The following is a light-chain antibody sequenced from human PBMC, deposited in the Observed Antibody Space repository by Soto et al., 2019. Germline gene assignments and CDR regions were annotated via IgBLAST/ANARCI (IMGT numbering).Light chain of an antibody. J-gene: IGLJ1*01. CDR2: EVS. CDR3: SSYTSSSTRV. Sequence: QSVLTQPASVSGSPGQSITISCTGTSSDVGAYDLVSWYQQHPDKAPKLMIYEVSNRPSGVPNRFSGSKSVNTATLTISGLQAEDEADYYCSSYTSSSTRVFGTGTKVPS. CDR1: SSDVGAYDL. V-gene: IGLV2-14*03.